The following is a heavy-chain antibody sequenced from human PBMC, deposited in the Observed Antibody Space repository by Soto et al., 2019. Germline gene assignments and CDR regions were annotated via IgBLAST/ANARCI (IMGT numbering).Heavy chain of an antibody. CDR3: ARDSGYCSGTSCPNTDAFDI. D-gene: IGHD2-2*03. Sequence: ASVKVSCKASGYTFTSYGISWVRQAPGQGLEWMGWISAYNGNTNYAQKLQGRVNMTKDTSTSTAYMEPRSLRSDDTAVYYCARDSGYCSGTSCPNTDAFDIWGQGTMVTVSS. V-gene: IGHV1-18*01. CDR1: GYTFTSYG. CDR2: ISAYNGNT. J-gene: IGHJ3*02.